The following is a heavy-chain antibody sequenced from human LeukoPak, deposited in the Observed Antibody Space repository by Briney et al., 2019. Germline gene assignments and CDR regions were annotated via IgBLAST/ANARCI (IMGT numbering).Heavy chain of an antibody. D-gene: IGHD3-22*01. V-gene: IGHV3-11*01. CDR1: GFTFSDYY. CDR2: ISSSGSTI. CDR3: ASAVRTLPTYHYDSSGYSPGGFDY. Sequence: GGSLRLSCAASGFTFSDYYMSWIRQAPGKGLEWVSYISSSGSTIYYADSVKGRFTISRDNAKNSLYLQMNSLRAEDTAVYYCASAVRTLPTYHYDSSGYSPGGFDYWGQGTLVTVSS. J-gene: IGHJ4*02.